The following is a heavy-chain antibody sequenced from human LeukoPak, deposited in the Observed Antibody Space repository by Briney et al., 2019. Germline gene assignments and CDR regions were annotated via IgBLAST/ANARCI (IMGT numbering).Heavy chain of an antibody. CDR2: IYYSGST. J-gene: IGHJ4*02. D-gene: IGHD5-18*01. CDR3: ARHADTAMAIDY. CDR1: GGSISSSSYY. Sequence: PSETLSLTCTVSGGSISSSSYYWGWVRQPPGTGLEWVGCIYYSGSTYYNPSLKSRVTISVDTSKNQFSLKLSSVTAADTAVYYCARHADTAMAIDYWGQGTLVTVSS. V-gene: IGHV4-39*01.